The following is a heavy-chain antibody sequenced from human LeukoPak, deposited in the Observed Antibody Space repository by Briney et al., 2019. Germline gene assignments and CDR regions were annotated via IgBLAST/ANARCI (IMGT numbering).Heavy chain of an antibody. D-gene: IGHD5-18*01. J-gene: IGHJ4*02. CDR3: ATDGGYSYGYDEGYFDY. CDR2: IYYSGST. V-gene: IGHV4-39*07. CDR1: GGSISSSSYY. Sequence: SETLSLTCTVSGGSISSSSYYWGWIRQPPGKGLEWIGSIYYSGSTYYNPSLKSRVTISVDTSKNQFSLKLSSVTAADTAVYYCATDGGYSYGYDEGYFDYWGQGTLVTVSS.